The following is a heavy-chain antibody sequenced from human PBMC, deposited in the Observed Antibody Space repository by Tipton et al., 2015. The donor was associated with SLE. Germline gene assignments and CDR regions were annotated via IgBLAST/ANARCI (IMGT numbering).Heavy chain of an antibody. CDR2: INYSGST. CDR3: ARGVAHFYDSGSFDS. D-gene: IGHD2/OR15-2a*01. Sequence: TLSLTCTVSGGSISSSSHYWGWIRQPPGKGLEWMGEINYSGSTNYNPSLKSRATISIGTSKNQLPLKLSSVTAADTAVYYCARGVAHFYDSGSFDSWGQGTLVTVSS. CDR1: GGSISSSSHY. V-gene: IGHV4-39*06. J-gene: IGHJ3*02.